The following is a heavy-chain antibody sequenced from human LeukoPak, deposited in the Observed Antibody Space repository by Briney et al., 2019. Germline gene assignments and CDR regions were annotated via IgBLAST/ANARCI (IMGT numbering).Heavy chain of an antibody. Sequence: GASVKVSCKASGYTFTSYGISWVRQAPGQGLEWMGGISAYNGNTNYAQKLQGRGTMTTDTSTSTAYMELRSLRSDDTAVYYCARQMYYDYVWGSYRKIEFDYWGQGTLVTVSS. CDR3: ARQMYYDYVWGSYRKIEFDY. CDR2: ISAYNGNT. D-gene: IGHD3-16*02. CDR1: GYTFTSYG. V-gene: IGHV1-18*01. J-gene: IGHJ4*02.